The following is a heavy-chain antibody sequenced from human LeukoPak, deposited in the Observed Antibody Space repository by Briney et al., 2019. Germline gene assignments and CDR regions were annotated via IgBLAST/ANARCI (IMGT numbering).Heavy chain of an antibody. CDR2: ISYDGSKK. J-gene: IGHJ4*02. CDR3: AKDRLLNCRGDCYIFDY. D-gene: IGHD2-21*02. CDR1: GFTFRTSG. Sequence: GGSLRLSCAASGFTFRTSGMHWVRQAPGKGLEWVAVISYDGSKKYYADSVKGRFTISRDNSKNTLYLQVNGLRTEDTAVYYCAKDRLLNCRGDCYIFDYWGQGTVVTVSS. V-gene: IGHV3-30*18.